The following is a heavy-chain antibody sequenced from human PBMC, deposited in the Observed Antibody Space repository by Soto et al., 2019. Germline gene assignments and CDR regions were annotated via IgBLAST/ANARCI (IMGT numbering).Heavy chain of an antibody. Sequence: ASVKVSCKASGYTFTSYGISWVRQAPGQGLEWMGWISAYNGNTNYAQKLQGRVTMTRDTSTSTVYMELSSLRSEDTAVYYCARVGRDIVVVIAMWDAFDIWGQGTMVTVSS. CDR2: ISAYNGNT. D-gene: IGHD2-21*01. V-gene: IGHV1-18*01. CDR3: ARVGRDIVVVIAMWDAFDI. CDR1: GYTFTSYG. J-gene: IGHJ3*02.